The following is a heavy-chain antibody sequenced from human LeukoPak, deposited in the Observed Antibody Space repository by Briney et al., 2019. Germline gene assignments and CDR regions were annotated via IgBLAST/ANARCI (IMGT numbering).Heavy chain of an antibody. V-gene: IGHV3-33*01. CDR2: IWYDGSNE. Sequence: GRSLRLSCAASGFMFSNYGMHWVRQAPGKGLEWVAVIWYDGSNEYYADSVKGRFTISRDNSKNTLYLQMNSLRPEDTAVYYCASALPDYYDGSGYYDYWGQGTLVTVSS. J-gene: IGHJ4*02. CDR1: GFMFSNYG. CDR3: ASALPDYYDGSGYYDY. D-gene: IGHD3-22*01.